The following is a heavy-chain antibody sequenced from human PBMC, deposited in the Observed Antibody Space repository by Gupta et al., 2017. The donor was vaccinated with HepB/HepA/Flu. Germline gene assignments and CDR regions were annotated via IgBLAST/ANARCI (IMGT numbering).Heavy chain of an antibody. V-gene: IGHV4-39*01. J-gene: IGHJ4*02. D-gene: IGHD6-19*01. CDR3: ALYSSGWSGAPPY. CDR2: IYYSGST. Sequence: QLQLQESGPGLVKLSETLSLTCTVSGGPISSSSYYWGGIRQPPGKGLEWIGSIYYSGSTYYNPSLKSRVTISVDTSKNQFSLKLSSVTAADTAVYYCALYSSGWSGAPPYWGQGTLVTVSS. CDR1: GGPISSSSYY.